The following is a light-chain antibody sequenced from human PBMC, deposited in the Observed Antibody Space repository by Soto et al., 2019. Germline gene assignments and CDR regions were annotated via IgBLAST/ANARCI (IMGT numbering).Light chain of an antibody. J-gene: IGKJ1*01. CDR1: QTIINW. V-gene: IGKV1-5*03. Sequence: DIQMTQSPSTLSASVGDRVTITCRASQTIINWLAWYQQKPGKAPKLLIYKASTLEGEVPSRFSGSGSGTEFTLTISSLQPDDVATYYCQQYNEYSWTFGQGTKVDIK. CDR3: QQYNEYSWT. CDR2: KAS.